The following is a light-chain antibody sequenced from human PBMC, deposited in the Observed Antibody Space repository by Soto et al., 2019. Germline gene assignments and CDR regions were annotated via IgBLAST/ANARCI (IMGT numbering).Light chain of an antibody. Sequence: QSVLTQSSSASASLGSSVKLTCTLSSSHSNYIIALHQQQPGQAPRYLMKIDGSGSYNKGSGFPDRFSGSSSGADRYLTISIVHFEDEAYYYCETWDSPFYVFGTGTKLTVL. J-gene: IGLJ1*01. CDR3: ETWDSPFYV. CDR2: IDGSGSY. V-gene: IGLV4-60*02. CDR1: SSHSNYI.